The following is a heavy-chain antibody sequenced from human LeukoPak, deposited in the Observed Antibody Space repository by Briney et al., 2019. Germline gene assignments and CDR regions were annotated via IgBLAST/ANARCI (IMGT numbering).Heavy chain of an antibody. D-gene: IGHD3-22*01. Sequence: GGSLRLSCAASGSTFSSYAMSWVRQAPGKGLEWVSAISGSGGSTYYADSVKGRFTISRDNSKNTLYLQMNSLRAEDTAVYYCAKGSGYYLTYSYMDVWGKGTTVTVSS. CDR3: AKGSGYYLTYSYMDV. V-gene: IGHV3-23*01. CDR1: GSTFSSYA. CDR2: ISGSGGST. J-gene: IGHJ6*03.